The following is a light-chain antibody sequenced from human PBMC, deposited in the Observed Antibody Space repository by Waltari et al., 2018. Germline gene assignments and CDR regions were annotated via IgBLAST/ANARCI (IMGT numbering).Light chain of an antibody. Sequence: DIVLTHSPATLSLSPGDRVTLSCRASQSLGIQFAWYQQRPGQAPRLLIADASYRAPGIPARFSGSGSGTDFTLTISSLEPEDIGIYDCQQRDSWPLTFGGGTKVEFK. CDR1: QSLGIQ. CDR3: QQRDSWPLT. J-gene: IGKJ4*01. V-gene: IGKV3-11*01. CDR2: DAS.